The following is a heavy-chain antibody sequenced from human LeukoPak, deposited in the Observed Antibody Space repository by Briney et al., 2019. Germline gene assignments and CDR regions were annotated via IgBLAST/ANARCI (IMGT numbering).Heavy chain of an antibody. CDR1: GFTFSTYS. D-gene: IGHD1-26*01. Sequence: PGGSLTLSCAASGFTFSTYSMNWVRQAPGKALEWVLFISSSSSYIYHADSVKGRFTISRDNAKNSLYLQMNSLSAEDTAVYYCAREGVGSYYGSGDYWGQGTLVTGSS. CDR3: AREGVGSYYGSGDY. CDR2: ISSSSSYI. J-gene: IGHJ4*02. V-gene: IGHV3-21*04.